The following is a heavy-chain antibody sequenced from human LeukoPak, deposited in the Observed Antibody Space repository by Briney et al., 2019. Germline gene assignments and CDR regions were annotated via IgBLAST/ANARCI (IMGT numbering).Heavy chain of an antibody. V-gene: IGHV3-30-3*01. Sequence: GGSLRLSCAASGFTFSSYAMHWVRQAPGKGLEWVAVISYDGSNKYYADSVKGRFTISRDNSKNTLYLQMNSLRAEDTAVYYCAKDIVVVTARAWGQGTLVTVSS. CDR2: ISYDGSNK. J-gene: IGHJ5*02. CDR1: GFTFSSYA. D-gene: IGHD2-21*02. CDR3: AKDIVVVTARA.